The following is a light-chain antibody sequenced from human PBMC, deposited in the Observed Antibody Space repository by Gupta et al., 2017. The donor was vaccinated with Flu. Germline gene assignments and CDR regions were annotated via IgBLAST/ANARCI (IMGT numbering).Light chain of an antibody. CDR1: QGISSY. Sequence: AVRMTQSPSSFSASTGSRATITCRASQGISSYVAWYQQQPGTATKLLIDAAATLQSGVPTWCSGRGSGKVFIITSSCLQSEDVATYYWQKYYWYMPSFGGGTKVEIK. J-gene: IGKJ4*01. CDR2: AAA. CDR3: QKYYWYMPS. V-gene: IGKV1-8*01.